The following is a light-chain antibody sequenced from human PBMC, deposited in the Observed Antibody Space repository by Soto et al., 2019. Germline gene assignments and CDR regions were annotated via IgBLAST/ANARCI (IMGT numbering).Light chain of an antibody. Sequence: DVQMTQSPSSLSASVGDRVTITCRASQSISNYLNWYQQKPGKAPKLLIYAASSLQTGVPSRFSGSGSGTDFTLTISSLQSEDFATYFCQQRYSTPTFGKGTRLDIK. CDR3: QQRYSTPT. CDR1: QSISNY. CDR2: AAS. V-gene: IGKV1-39*01. J-gene: IGKJ5*01.